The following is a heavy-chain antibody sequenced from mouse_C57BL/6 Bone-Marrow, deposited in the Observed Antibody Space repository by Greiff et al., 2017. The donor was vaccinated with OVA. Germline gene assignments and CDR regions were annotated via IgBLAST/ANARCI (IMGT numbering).Heavy chain of an antibody. CDR2: INPNNGGT. Sequence: EVQLQQSGPELVKPGASVKIPCKASGYTFTDYNMDWVKQSHGKSLEWIGDINPNNGGTIYNQKFKGKATLTVDKSSSTAYMELRSLTSEDTAVYYCAREGASYYGSSYYFDYWGQGTTLTVSS. D-gene: IGHD1-1*01. CDR3: AREGASYYGSSYYFDY. J-gene: IGHJ2*01. V-gene: IGHV1-18*01. CDR1: GYTFTDYN.